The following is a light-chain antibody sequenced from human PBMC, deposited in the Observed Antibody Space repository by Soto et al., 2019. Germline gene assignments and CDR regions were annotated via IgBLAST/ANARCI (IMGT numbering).Light chain of an antibody. CDR3: ATYTSSTTYV. Sequence: QSALTQPASVSGSPGQSITISCTGASSDIGAFPYVSWYQKYPGKAPKLIISDVSIRPSGVSPRFSASKSGNTASLTVSGLQAEDEADYYFATYTSSTTYVFGTGTRLTVL. J-gene: IGLJ1*01. CDR2: DVS. CDR1: SSDIGAFPY. V-gene: IGLV2-14*01.